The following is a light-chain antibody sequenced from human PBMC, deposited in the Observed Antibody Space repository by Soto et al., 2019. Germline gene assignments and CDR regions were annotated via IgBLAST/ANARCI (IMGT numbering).Light chain of an antibody. CDR3: QQFYVAPYS. Sequence: DIVVTQSPASLAVSLGETATIKCTTDRSVLSISNYKDYLGWYQWKPGQPPKLLIFWASTRHSGVPDRFNGSGSVTDFTLTITSLQAEDVATYFCQQFYVAPYSFGQGTKLEIK. J-gene: IGKJ2*01. CDR2: WAS. CDR1: RSVLSISNYKDY. V-gene: IGKV4-1*01.